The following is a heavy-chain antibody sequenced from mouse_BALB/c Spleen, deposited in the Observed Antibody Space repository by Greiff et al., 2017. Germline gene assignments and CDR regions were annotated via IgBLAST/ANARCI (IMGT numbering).Heavy chain of an antibody. CDR2: IDPETGGT. CDR1: GYTFTDYE. V-gene: IGHV1-15*01. J-gene: IGHJ2*01. Sequence: QVQLQQSGAELVRPGASVTLSCKASGYTFTDYEMHWVKQTPVHGLEWIGAIDPETGGTAYNQKFKGKATLTADKSSSTAYMELRSLTSEDSAVYYCTREGITTGYYFDYWGQGTTLTVSS. D-gene: IGHD2-4*01. CDR3: TREGITTGYYFDY.